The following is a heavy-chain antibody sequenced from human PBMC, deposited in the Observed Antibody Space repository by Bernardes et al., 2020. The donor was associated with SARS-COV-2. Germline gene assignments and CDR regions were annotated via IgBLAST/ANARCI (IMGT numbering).Heavy chain of an antibody. D-gene: IGHD2-8*02. CDR1: GFSLTTGGVG. CDR2: VYWDDDK. Sequence: SGPTLVKLTQTLTLTCTFSGFSLTTGGVGVGWIRQPPGKALEWLAIVYWDDDKRYSPSLKSRLTITKDTSKNQVVLTVTNMDPVDTATYYCAHSYFSGVFCTGASCGDFDFWGQGTLVTVSS. CDR3: AHSYFSGVFCTGASCGDFDF. V-gene: IGHV2-5*02. J-gene: IGHJ4*02.